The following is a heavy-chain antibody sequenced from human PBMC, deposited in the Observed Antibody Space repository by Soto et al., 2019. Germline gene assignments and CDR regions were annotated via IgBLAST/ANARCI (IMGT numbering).Heavy chain of an antibody. Sequence: TLALTCAVSGASISSDAYYWSWIRQHPGKGLEWVGFISSRGSTYYSPSLKSRVSISVDTSKNQFSLRLTSVTAADTAVYYCARYRFSDSWSKFDYWGQGTLVTVSS. V-gene: IGHV4-31*11. CDR3: ARYRFSDSWSKFDY. D-gene: IGHD3-16*02. CDR1: GASISSDAYY. CDR2: ISSRGST. J-gene: IGHJ4*02.